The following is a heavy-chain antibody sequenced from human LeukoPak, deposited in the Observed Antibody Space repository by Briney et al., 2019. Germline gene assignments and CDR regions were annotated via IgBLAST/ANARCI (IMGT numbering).Heavy chain of an antibody. D-gene: IGHD2-21*02. CDR2: IIPIFGTA. J-gene: IGHJ4*02. CDR1: GGTFSSYA. V-gene: IGHV1-69*13. CDR3: ARLARSAYCGGDCYS. Sequence: SVKVSCKASGGTFSSYAISWVRQAPGQGLEWMGGIIPIFGTANYAQKFQGRVTITADESTSTAYMELSSLRSEDTAVYYCARLARSAYCGGDCYSWGQGTLVTVSS.